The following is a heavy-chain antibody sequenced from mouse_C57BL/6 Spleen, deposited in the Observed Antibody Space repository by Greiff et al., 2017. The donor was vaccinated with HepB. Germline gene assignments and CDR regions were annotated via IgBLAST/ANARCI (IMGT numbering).Heavy chain of an antibody. D-gene: IGHD3-2*01. CDR3: ARDSPYAVDY. J-gene: IGHJ4*01. V-gene: IGHV1-54*01. CDR1: GYAFTNYL. Sequence: QVQLQQSGAELVRPGTSVKVSCKASGYAFTNYLIEWVKQRPGQGLEWIGVINPGSGGTNYNEKFKGKATLTADKSSSTAYMQLSSLTSEDSAVYFCARDSPYAVDYWGQGTSVTVSS. CDR2: INPGSGGT.